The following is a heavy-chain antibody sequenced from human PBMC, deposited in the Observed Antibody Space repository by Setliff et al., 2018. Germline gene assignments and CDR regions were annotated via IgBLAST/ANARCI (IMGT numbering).Heavy chain of an antibody. CDR3: ARGGTYRYFDY. CDR1: GGSISSRTYY. CDR2: VYYSGTT. V-gene: IGHV4-61*10. J-gene: IGHJ4*02. Sequence: TLSLTCNVSGGSISSRTYYWSWIRQPAGKGLEFIGYVYYSGTTNYDPSLKSRVTISVDTSKNQSSLKLSSVTAADTAIYYCARGGTYRYFDYWGQGTLVT.